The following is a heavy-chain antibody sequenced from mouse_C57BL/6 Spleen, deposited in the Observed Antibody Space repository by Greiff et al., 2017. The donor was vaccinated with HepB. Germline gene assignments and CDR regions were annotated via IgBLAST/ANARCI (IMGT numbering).Heavy chain of an antibody. CDR3: ARLVTTGLYYFDY. D-gene: IGHD2-2*01. V-gene: IGHV1-82*01. CDR1: GYAFSSSW. CDR2: IYPGDGDT. J-gene: IGHJ2*01. Sequence: QVQLQQSGPELVKPGASVKISCKASGYAFSSSWMNWVKQRPGKGLEWIGRIYPGDGDTNYNGKFKGKATLTADKSSSTAYMQLSSLTSEDSAVYFCARLVTTGLYYFDYWGQGTTLTVSS.